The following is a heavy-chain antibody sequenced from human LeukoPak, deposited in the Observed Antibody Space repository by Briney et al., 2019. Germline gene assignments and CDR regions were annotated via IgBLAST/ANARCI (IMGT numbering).Heavy chain of an antibody. D-gene: IGHD6-19*01. CDR2: ISSSSSYI. J-gene: IGHJ6*02. Sequence: PGGSLRLSCAASGFTLSSYSMNWVRQAPGKGLEWVSSISSSSSYIYYADSVKGRFTISRDNAKNSLYLQMNSLRAEDTAVYYCARDPESSGVAVAPGDYYYYGMDVWGQGTTVTVSS. V-gene: IGHV3-21*01. CDR1: GFTLSSYS. CDR3: ARDPESSGVAVAPGDYYYYGMDV.